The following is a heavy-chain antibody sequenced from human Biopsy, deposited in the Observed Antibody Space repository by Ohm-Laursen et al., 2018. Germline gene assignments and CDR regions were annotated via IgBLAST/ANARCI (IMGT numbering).Heavy chain of an antibody. V-gene: IGHV3-9*01. Sequence: SLRLSCAASGFTFDDYAMHWVRQVLGKGLEWVSGISWNSDDIGYADSVKGRFTISRDNARNALHLQMNSLRVEDTAVYYCVREMSHESTIRDSFDLWGQGTMVTVSS. J-gene: IGHJ3*01. CDR1: GFTFDDYA. D-gene: IGHD5/OR15-5a*01. CDR3: VREMSHESTIRDSFDL. CDR2: ISWNSDDI.